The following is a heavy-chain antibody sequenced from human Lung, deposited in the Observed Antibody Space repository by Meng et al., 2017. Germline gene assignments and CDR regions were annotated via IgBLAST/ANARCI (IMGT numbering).Heavy chain of an antibody. D-gene: IGHD4-17*01. V-gene: IGHV3-74*01. CDR3: ARGGVTTDD. J-gene: IGHJ4*02. Sequence: EVQRGGSGGGLVQPGGSLRLSCAASGFTFSTHWMHWVRQAPGKRLEWVSRITGDGSSTIYADSVQGRFTMSRDNAKNTLSLQMNSLRAEDTAVYYCARGGVTTDDWGQGTLVTVSS. CDR1: GFTFSTHW. CDR2: ITGDGSST.